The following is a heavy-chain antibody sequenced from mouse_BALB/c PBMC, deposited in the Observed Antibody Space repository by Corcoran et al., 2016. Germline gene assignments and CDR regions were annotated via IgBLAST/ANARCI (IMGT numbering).Heavy chain of an antibody. CDR1: GYTFTDYV. CDR2: IYPGSGST. J-gene: IGHJ3*01. V-gene: IGHV1-81*01. CDR3: ARGSQAWFAY. Sequence: QVQLQQSGPELVKPGASVKMSCKASGYTFTDYVISWVKQRTGQGLEWIGEIYPGSGSTYYNEKFKGKATLTADKSSNTAYMQLSSLTSEDSAVYFCARGSQAWFAYWGQGTLVTVSA.